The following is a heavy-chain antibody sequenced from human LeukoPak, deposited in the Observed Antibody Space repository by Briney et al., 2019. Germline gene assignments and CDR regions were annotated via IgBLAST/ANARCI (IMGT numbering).Heavy chain of an antibody. V-gene: IGHV1-8*01. J-gene: IGHJ4*02. CDR1: GYAFTSYD. D-gene: IGHD7-27*01. CDR3: VRTPPNWGADF. CDR2: MSPNSGNT. Sequence: ASVKVSCKASGYAFTSYDINWMRQATGQGLEWMGWMSPNSGNTGYAQKFQGRVTMTRDTSTGTAYLELSSLRSEDSAVYYCVRTPPNWGADFWGQGTLVTVSS.